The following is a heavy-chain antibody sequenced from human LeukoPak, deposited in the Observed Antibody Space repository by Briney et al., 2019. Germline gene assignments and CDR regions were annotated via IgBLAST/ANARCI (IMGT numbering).Heavy chain of an antibody. CDR1: GGSISSSSYY. CDR2: IYYSGST. J-gene: IGHJ5*02. CDR3: ARGWPGNYYDSTNWFDP. Sequence: SETLSLTCTVSGGSISSSSYYWGWIRQPPGKGLEWIGSIYYSGSTYYNPSLKSRVTISVDTSKNQFSLKLSSVTAADTAVYYCARGWPGNYYDSTNWFDPWGQGTLVTVSS. D-gene: IGHD3-22*01. V-gene: IGHV4-39*07.